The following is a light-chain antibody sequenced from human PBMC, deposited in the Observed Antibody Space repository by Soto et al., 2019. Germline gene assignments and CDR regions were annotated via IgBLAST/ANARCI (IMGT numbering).Light chain of an antibody. V-gene: IGLV2-8*01. CDR1: SSDVGAYNY. CDR2: EVN. CDR3: SSSAGTNNLYV. Sequence: QSALTQPPSASGSPGQSVTISCTGTSSDVGAYNYVSWYQQHPGKVPKLMIYEVNKRPSGVPDRFSGSKSGNTASLTVSGLQAEDEADYYCSSSAGTNNLYVFGTGTKLTVL. J-gene: IGLJ1*01.